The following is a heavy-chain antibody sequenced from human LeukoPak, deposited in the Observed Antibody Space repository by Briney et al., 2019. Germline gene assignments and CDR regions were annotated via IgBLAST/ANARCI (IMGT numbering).Heavy chain of an antibody. D-gene: IGHD3-3*01. Sequence: SETLSLTCAVSDSSIRSAYYWGWIRQPPGKGLEWIGSIYHSGSTYYKPSLQSRVTISLETSQNQFSLKLISVTAADTAVYYCARHSETIVGSVDSWGQGILVTVSS. J-gene: IGHJ4*02. CDR3: ARHSETIVGSVDS. CDR2: IYHSGST. V-gene: IGHV4-38-2*01. CDR1: DSSIRSAYY.